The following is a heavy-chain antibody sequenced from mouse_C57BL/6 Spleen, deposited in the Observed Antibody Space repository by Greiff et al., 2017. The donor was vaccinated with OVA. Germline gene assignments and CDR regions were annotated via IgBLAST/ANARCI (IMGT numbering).Heavy chain of an antibody. CDR1: GFTFSSYG. Sequence: EVQGVESGGDLVKPGGSLKLSCAASGFTFSSYGMSWVRQTPDKRLEWVATISSGGSYTYYPDSVKGRFTISRDNAKNTLYLQMSSLTSEYTAMYYCASELPFAYWGQGTLVTVSA. CDR2: ISSGGSYT. D-gene: IGHD5-5*01. J-gene: IGHJ3*01. V-gene: IGHV5-6*01. CDR3: ASELPFAY.